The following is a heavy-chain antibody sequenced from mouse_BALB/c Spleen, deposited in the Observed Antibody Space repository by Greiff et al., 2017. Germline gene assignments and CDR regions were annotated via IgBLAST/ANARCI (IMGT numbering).Heavy chain of an antibody. J-gene: IGHJ1*01. D-gene: IGHD1-2*01. CDR3: ARDAGHYYCYGWYFDV. V-gene: IGHV7-1*02. Sequence: EVQLVESGGGLVQPGGSLRLSCATSGFTFSDFYMEWVRQPPGKRLEWIAASRNKANDYTTEYSASVKGRFIVSRDTSQSILYLQMNALRAEDTAIYYCARDAGHYYCYGWYFDVWGAGTTVTVSS. CDR2: SRNKANDYTT. CDR1: GFTFSDFY.